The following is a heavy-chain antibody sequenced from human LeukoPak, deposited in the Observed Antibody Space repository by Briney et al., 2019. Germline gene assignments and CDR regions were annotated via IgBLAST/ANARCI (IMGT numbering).Heavy chain of an antibody. CDR3: ARSRNRDGYNYSHFQH. J-gene: IGHJ1*01. CDR1: GGSISSGGYY. V-gene: IGHV4-30-4*07. Sequence: PSQTLSLTCSVSGGSISSGGYYWSWIRQPPGKGLEWIGYIYYSGSTNYNPSLKSRVTISVDTSKNQFSLKLSSVTAADTAVYYCARSRNRDGYNYSHFQHWGQGTLVTVSS. D-gene: IGHD5-24*01. CDR2: IYYSGST.